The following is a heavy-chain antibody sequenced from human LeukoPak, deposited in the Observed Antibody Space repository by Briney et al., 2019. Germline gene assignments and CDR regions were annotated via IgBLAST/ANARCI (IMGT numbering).Heavy chain of an antibody. CDR3: ARTHSGSYPSFDY. D-gene: IGHD1-26*01. V-gene: IGHV3-53*01. CDR2: IYSGGST. Sequence: RGSLRLSCAASGFTVSSNYMSWVRQAPGKGLEWVSVIYSGGSTYYADSVKGRFTISRDNSKNTLYLQMNSLRAEDTAVYYCARTHSGSYPSFDYWGQGTLVTVSS. J-gene: IGHJ4*02. CDR1: GFTVSSNY.